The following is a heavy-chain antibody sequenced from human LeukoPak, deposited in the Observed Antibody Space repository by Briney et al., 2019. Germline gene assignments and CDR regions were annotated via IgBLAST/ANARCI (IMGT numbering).Heavy chain of an antibody. CDR3: ARETALCSSTSCSSTNWFDP. J-gene: IGHJ5*02. CDR2: IYYSGST. D-gene: IGHD2-2*01. CDR1: GGSISSGGYY. V-gene: IGHV4-31*11. Sequence: SQTLSLTCAVSGGSISSGGYYWSWIRQHPGKGLEWIGYIYYSGSTYYNPSLKSRVTISVDTSKNQFSLKLSSVTAADTAVYYCARETALCSSTSCSSTNWFDPWGQGTLVTVSS.